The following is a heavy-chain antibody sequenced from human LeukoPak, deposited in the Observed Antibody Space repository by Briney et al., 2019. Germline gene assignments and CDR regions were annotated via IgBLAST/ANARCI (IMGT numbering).Heavy chain of an antibody. CDR3: VRVWQQYDAFDI. D-gene: IGHD6-13*01. V-gene: IGHV3-53*03. CDR2: IYSGGST. Sequence: PGGSLRLSCAASGFTVSSNYMSWVRQAPGKGLEWVSVIYSGGSTYYADSVKGRFTISRDNSKNTLYLQMNSLRAEDTAVYYCVRVWQQYDAFDIWGQGTMVTVSS. CDR1: GFTVSSNY. J-gene: IGHJ3*02.